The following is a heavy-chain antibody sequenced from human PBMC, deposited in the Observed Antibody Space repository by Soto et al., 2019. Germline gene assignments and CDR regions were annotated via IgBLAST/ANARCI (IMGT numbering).Heavy chain of an antibody. J-gene: IGHJ4*02. Sequence: EVQLLESGGGLVQPGGSLRLSCAASGFTFSRFGMSWVRQAPGKGLEWVSGISGGGNPTYYSDSVKGRFTISRDSAKNTLYLQMNSLRNEDTAVYYCAKDITYDSSAYDSWGQGTLVTVSS. CDR3: AKDITYDSSAYDS. D-gene: IGHD3-22*01. CDR1: GFTFSRFG. V-gene: IGHV3-23*01. CDR2: ISGGGNPT.